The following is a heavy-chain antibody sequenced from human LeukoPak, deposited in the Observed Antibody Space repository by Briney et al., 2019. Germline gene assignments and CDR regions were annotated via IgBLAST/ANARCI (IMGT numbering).Heavy chain of an antibody. D-gene: IGHD3-22*01. CDR2: ISGSGDNT. V-gene: IGHV3-23*01. J-gene: IGHJ4*02. CDR1: GFMFSGFW. CDR3: AKGSYYDSSGSFYFDY. Sequence: PLGGSLRLSCAASGFMFSGFWMTWVRQAPGKGLEWVSGISGSGDNTYYADSVKGRFTISRDNSKNTLYVQVNSLGTEDTAAYYCAKGSYYDSSGSFYFDYWGQGTLVTVSS.